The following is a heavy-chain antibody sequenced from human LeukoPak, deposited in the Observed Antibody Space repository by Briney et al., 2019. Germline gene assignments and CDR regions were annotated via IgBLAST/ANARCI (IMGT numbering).Heavy chain of an antibody. D-gene: IGHD2-2*01. J-gene: IGHJ4*02. CDR1: GFTFSSYW. CDR3: AREGGGCSSTSCYAS. CDR2: IKQDGSEK. Sequence: GGSLRLSCAASGFTFSSYWMSWVRRAPGKGLEWVANIKQDGSEKYYVDSVKGRFTISRDNAKNSLYLQMNSLRAEDTAVYYCAREGGGCSSTSCYASWGQGTLVTVSS. V-gene: IGHV3-7*01.